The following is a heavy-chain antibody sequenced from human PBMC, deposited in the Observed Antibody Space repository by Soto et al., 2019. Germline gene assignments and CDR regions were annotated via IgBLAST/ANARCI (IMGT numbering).Heavy chain of an antibody. CDR2: VSFRGDI. Sequence: GGSLRLCCTASGFMFSSYTMNWVRQAPGKGLEWVSSVSFRGDIYYADSLEGRFTISRDDAKNSLYLQMNSLRAEDTAVYYCARGCSSASCYYYWGQGTLVTVSS. CDR1: GFMFSSYT. D-gene: IGHD2-2*01. CDR3: ARGCSSASCYYY. J-gene: IGHJ4*02. V-gene: IGHV3-21*01.